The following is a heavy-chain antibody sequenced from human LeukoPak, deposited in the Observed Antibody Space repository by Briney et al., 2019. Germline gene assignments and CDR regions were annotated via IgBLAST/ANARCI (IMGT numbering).Heavy chain of an antibody. Sequence: SETLSLTCTVSDDSIDGTFYYWGWIRQPPGKGLEWIGSIHYSGSAYYNPSLKSRVVISVDTSKNQFSLEVRSVTTTDTAVHYCARPRFGRYSYGSNFDNWGQGHLVTVSS. J-gene: IGHJ4*02. CDR1: DDSIDGTFYY. V-gene: IGHV4-39*01. D-gene: IGHD5-18*01. CDR3: ARPRFGRYSYGSNFDN. CDR2: IHYSGSA.